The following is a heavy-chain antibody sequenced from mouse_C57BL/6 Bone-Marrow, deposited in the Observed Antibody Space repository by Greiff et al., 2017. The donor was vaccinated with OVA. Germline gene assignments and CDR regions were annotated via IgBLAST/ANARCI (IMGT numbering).Heavy chain of an antibody. CDR2: IYPNSGST. D-gene: IGHD2-5*01. CDR1: GYTFTSYW. CDR3: ARWTYYSNYVGY. V-gene: IGHV1-64*01. Sequence: VKLQQPGAELVKPGASVKLSCKASGYTFTSYWMHWVKQRPGQGLEWIGMIYPNSGSTNYNEKFKSKATLTVDKSSSTAYMQLSSLTSEDSAVYDCARWTYYSNYVGYWGQGTTLTVSS. J-gene: IGHJ2*01.